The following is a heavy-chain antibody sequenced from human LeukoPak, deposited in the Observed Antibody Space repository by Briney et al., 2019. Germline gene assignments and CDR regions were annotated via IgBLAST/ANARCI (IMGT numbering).Heavy chain of an antibody. Sequence: GASVKVSCKASGGTFSSYAISWVRQATGQGLEWMGWMNPNSGNTGYAQKFQGRVTMTRNTSINTAYMELSSLRSEDTAVYYCARIYYDSSDRGNWFDPSGQGALVTVSS. J-gene: IGHJ5*02. CDR1: GGTFSSYA. D-gene: IGHD3-22*01. V-gene: IGHV1-8*02. CDR3: ARIYYDSSDRGNWFDP. CDR2: MNPNSGNT.